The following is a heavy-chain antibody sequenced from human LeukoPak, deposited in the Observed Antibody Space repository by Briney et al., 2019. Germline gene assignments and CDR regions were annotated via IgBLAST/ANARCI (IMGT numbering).Heavy chain of an antibody. D-gene: IGHD2-15*01. CDR1: GDSISSDVYY. Sequence: PSETLSLSCSVSGDSISSDVYYWSWIRQPAGKRLKWIARNYASGSTTYNSSLKSRVTISIDTAKNQFSLKLTYVTAADTAVYYCAGTRRYCSGGSCYNWFDPWGQGTLVTVSS. J-gene: IGHJ5*02. V-gene: IGHV4-61*02. CDR2: NYASGST. CDR3: AGTRRYCSGGSCYNWFDP.